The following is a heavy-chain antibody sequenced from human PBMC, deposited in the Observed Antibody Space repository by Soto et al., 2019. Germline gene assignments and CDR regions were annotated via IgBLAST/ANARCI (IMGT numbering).Heavy chain of an antibody. CDR1: GVTFSSSS. Sequence: NPGGSLGLSCAASGVTFSSSSMNGARQTPGKGLEWVSSISSSSSYIYYADSVKGRFTVSRDNSKNTLYLQMSSLRAEDTAVYYFAKEGGYDFWSGSFGYWGPGTLVTVSS. V-gene: IGHV3-21*04. CDR3: AKEGGYDFWSGSFGY. D-gene: IGHD3-3*01. CDR2: ISSSSSYI. J-gene: IGHJ4*02.